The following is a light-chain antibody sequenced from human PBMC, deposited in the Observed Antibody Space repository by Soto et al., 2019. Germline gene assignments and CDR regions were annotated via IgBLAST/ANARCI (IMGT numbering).Light chain of an antibody. J-gene: IGKJ3*01. Sequence: DIQMTQSPSTLSASVGDRVTITCRASQSISSWLAWYQQKPGKAPKLLICKAFSLESGVPSRFSGSGSGTEFTLTISSLQPDDFATYYCQQYNSYSFTFGPGTKVDIK. V-gene: IGKV1-5*03. CDR2: KAF. CDR1: QSISSW. CDR3: QQYNSYSFT.